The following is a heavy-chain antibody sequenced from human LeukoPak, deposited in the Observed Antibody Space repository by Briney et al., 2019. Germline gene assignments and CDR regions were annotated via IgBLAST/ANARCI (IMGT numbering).Heavy chain of an antibody. CDR2: INYGGST. CDR1: EMSFSAYY. J-gene: IGHJ3*01. Sequence: NPSETLSLTCAVSEMSFSAYYWNWIRKSPGKGLEWIGEINYGGSTKYTPSLEGRGTILIDTSKNQFSLKLTSVTAADTAVYYCARGFPPGSSSRGSHAFDVWGQGTMVTVSS. V-gene: IGHV4-34*01. CDR3: ARGFPPGSSSRGSHAFDV. D-gene: IGHD6-19*01.